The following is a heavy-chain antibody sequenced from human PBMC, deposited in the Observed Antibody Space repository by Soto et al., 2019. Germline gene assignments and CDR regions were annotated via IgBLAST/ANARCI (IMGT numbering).Heavy chain of an antibody. CDR1: GFTFSTYA. V-gene: IGHV3-23*01. J-gene: IGHJ4*02. Sequence: GGSLRLSCAASGFTFSTYAMSWVRQAPGEGLEWVSGISVSGANTYYADSVKGRFTISRDNSKNTLYLQMNNLRAEDTGVYYCADGGEWAFNFVYWGQGTQVTVSS. D-gene: IGHD3-10*01. CDR3: ADGGEWAFNFVY. CDR2: ISVSGANT.